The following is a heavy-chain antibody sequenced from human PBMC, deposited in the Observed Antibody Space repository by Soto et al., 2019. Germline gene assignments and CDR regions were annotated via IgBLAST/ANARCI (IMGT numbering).Heavy chain of an antibody. Sequence: QITLKESGPPLVKPTQTLTLTCTFSGFSLSTSGVGVGWIRQPPGKALEWLALIYWDDDKRYSPSLKSRLTITKDTSKNQVVLTMTNMDPVDTATYYCAHRHVTIFGVVPMDVWGQGTTVTVSS. V-gene: IGHV2-5*02. CDR3: AHRHVTIFGVVPMDV. J-gene: IGHJ6*02. CDR1: GFSLSTSGVG. CDR2: IYWDDDK. D-gene: IGHD3-3*01.